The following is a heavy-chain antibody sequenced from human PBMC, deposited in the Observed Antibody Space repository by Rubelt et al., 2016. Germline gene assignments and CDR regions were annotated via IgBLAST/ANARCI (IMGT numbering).Heavy chain of an antibody. CDR3: ARGDVAGPDY. Sequence: GQGLEWMGWMNTNSGNTGYAQKFQGRVTMTRNTSISTAYTELSSLRSEDTAVYYCARGDVAGPDYWGQGTLVTVSS. J-gene: IGHJ4*02. CDR2: MNTNSGNT. D-gene: IGHD6-19*01. V-gene: IGHV1-8*01.